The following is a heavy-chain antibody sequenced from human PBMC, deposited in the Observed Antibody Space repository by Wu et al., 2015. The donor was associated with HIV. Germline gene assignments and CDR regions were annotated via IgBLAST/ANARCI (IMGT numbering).Heavy chain of an antibody. CDR2: IIPLFGSA. V-gene: IGHV1-69*05. D-gene: IGHD6-13*01. Sequence: QVHLVQSGAEVKKPGSSVKVSCKASGGTFSSFSVSWVRQAPGQGLEWMGGIIPLFGSAHSAQKFQDRVTVTTDDYMATVYMELNSLTSEDTAIYYCARGAENRWGPSSNWKVGWFDPWGPGTWSPSPQ. CDR3: ARGAENRWGPSSNWKVGWFDP. CDR1: GGTFSSFS. J-gene: IGHJ5*02.